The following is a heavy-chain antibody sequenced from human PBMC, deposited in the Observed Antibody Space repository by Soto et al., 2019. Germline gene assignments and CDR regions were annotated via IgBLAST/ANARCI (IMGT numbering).Heavy chain of an antibody. V-gene: IGHV1-69*13. CDR2: IIPIFGTA. CDR1: GGTFSSYA. CDR3: ARGKPHYYDSSGYGSS. Sequence: SVKVACKASGGTFSSYAISWVRQAPGQGLEWMGGIIPIFGTANYAQKFQGRVTITADESTSTAYMELSSLRSEDTAVYYCARGKPHYYDSSGYGSSWGQGTLVTVSS. J-gene: IGHJ4*02. D-gene: IGHD3-22*01.